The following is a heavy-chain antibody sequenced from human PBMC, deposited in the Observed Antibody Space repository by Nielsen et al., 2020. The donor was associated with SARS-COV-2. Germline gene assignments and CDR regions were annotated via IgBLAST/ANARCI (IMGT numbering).Heavy chain of an antibody. Sequence: ASVKVSCKASGYSFTSYFVLWVRQAPGQGLEWMGIINPRDGSTISAQKFQGRVSMTTDTSTSTVYMELTSLRSDDTAFYYCARGGRVIGAPGPTYSWGQGTLVTVSS. CDR2: INPRDGST. V-gene: IGHV1-46*01. J-gene: IGHJ4*02. CDR1: GYSFTSYF. CDR3: ARGGRVIGAPGPTYS. D-gene: IGHD2/OR15-2a*01.